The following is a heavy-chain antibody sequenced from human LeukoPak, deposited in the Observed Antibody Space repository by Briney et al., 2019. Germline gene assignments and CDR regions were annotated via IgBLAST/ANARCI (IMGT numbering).Heavy chain of an antibody. V-gene: IGHV3-7*01. Sequence: PGGSLRLSCTASGFTFSDYWMTWVRQAPGKGPEWVANIKQDGSQRYYVDSVRGRFTISRDNAKNSLFLQMNGLRAEDTAVYYCARGGSYFDYWGQGTLVTVSS. CDR1: GFTFSDYW. D-gene: IGHD1-26*01. CDR2: IKQDGSQR. J-gene: IGHJ4*02. CDR3: ARGGSYFDY.